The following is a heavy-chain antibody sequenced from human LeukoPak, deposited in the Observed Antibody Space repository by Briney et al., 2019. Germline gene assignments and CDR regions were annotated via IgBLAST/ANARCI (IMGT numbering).Heavy chain of an antibody. CDR2: IWYGGNNK. Sequence: HPGVPVRLSCAASGFTFRSFGMHGVRQAPGKGLEWVAVIWYGGNNKDYADSVKGRFTISRDNSKNTLYLQMNSLRAEDTAVYYCARDSLGSRSGWGPRRFDPWGQGTLVTVSS. CDR3: ARDSLGSRSGWGPRRFDP. CDR1: GFTFRSFG. V-gene: IGHV3-33*01. D-gene: IGHD6-19*01. J-gene: IGHJ5*02.